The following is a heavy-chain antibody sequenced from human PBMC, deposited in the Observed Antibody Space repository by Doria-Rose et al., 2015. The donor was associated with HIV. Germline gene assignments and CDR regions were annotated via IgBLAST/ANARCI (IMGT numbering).Heavy chain of an antibody. CDR3: ARMGSYRELDY. CDR2: TYYTGTS. V-gene: IGHV4-31*03. J-gene: IGHJ4*02. Sequence: VQLQQWGPGLVKPSETLSLTCSVSGASVSSRGYYWNWIRQVPGKGLESLGYTYYTGTSDYSPSLKSRLNMAVGTSKNQFSLKLSFVTVADTAVYYCARMGSYRELDYWGQGALVIVSA. CDR1: GASVSSRGYY. D-gene: IGHD3-3*01.